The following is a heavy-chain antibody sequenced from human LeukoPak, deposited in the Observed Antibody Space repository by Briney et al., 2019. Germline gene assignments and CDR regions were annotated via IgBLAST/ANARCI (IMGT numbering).Heavy chain of an antibody. V-gene: IGHV4-61*02. Sequence: SQTLSLTCTVSGGSISSGSYYWSWIRQPAGKGLEWIGRIYTSGSTNYNPSLKSRVTISVDTSKNQFSLKLSSVTAADTAVYYCARRPSIYMDVWGKGTTVTVSS. CDR2: IYTSGST. D-gene: IGHD4-11*01. J-gene: IGHJ6*03. CDR1: GGSISSGSYY. CDR3: ARRPSIYMDV.